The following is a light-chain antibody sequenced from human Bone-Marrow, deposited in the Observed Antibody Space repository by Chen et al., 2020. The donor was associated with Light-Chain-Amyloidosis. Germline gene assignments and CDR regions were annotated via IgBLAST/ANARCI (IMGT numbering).Light chain of an antibody. J-gene: IGLJ2*01. CDR2: RDT. CDR1: DLPTKY. CDR3: QSADSSGTYEVK. V-gene: IGLV3-25*03. Sequence: SYELTQPPSVSVSPGHTARITCSGDDLPTKYAYGYQQKPGQAPVLVIHRDTERPAGISERFSGASSGKTAKLTISGVQAEDEADYHCQSADSSGTYEVKFGGGTKLTVL.